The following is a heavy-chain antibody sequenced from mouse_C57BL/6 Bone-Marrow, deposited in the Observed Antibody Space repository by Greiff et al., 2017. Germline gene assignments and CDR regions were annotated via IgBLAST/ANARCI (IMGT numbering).Heavy chain of an antibody. CDR1: GYTFTSYG. V-gene: IGHV1-81*01. D-gene: IGHD2-1*01. Sequence: VQLQQSGAELARPGASVKLSCKASGYTFTSYGISWVKQRTGQGLEWIGEIYPRSGNTYYNEKFKGKATLTADKSSSTAYMELRSLTSDDSAVYFCARPPHYGNYPWFAYWGQGTLVTVSA. CDR2: IYPRSGNT. CDR3: ARPPHYGNYPWFAY. J-gene: IGHJ3*01.